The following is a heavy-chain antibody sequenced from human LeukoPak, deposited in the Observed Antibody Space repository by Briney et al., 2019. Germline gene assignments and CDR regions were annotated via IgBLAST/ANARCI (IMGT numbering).Heavy chain of an antibody. Sequence: GGSLRLSCAASGFTFSSYSMNWVRQAPGKGLEWVSYISSSSSTIYYADSVKGRFTISRDNAKNSLYLQMNSLRAEDTAVYYCARDGFYGLGSYYPRYFDYWGQGTLVTVSS. CDR1: GFTFSSYS. V-gene: IGHV3-48*01. CDR2: ISSSSSTI. CDR3: ARDGFYGLGSYYPRYFDY. J-gene: IGHJ4*02. D-gene: IGHD3-10*01.